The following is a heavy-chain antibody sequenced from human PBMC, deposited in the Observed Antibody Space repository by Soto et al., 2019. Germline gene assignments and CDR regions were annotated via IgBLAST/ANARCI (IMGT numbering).Heavy chain of an antibody. D-gene: IGHD2-8*02. J-gene: IGHJ4*02. Sequence: PGGSLRLSCAVSGFTFGNSGMSWVRQAPGKGLEWVANIKQDGSEKYYGDSVKGRFTISRDNAKNSLYLQLNSLRAEDTAVYYCARGLLTFDYWGQGTLVTVSS. CDR1: GFTFGNSG. CDR3: ARGLLTFDY. V-gene: IGHV3-7*01. CDR2: IKQDGSEK.